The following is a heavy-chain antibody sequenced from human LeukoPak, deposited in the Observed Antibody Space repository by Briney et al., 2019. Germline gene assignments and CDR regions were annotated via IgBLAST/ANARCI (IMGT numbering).Heavy chain of an antibody. Sequence: SVKVSCKASGGTFSSYAISWVRQAPGQGLEWMGRIIPILGIANYAQKFQGRVTITADKSTSTAYMGLSSLRSEDTAVYYCARDPAYYYGSGSYYDYWGQGTLVTVSS. J-gene: IGHJ4*02. V-gene: IGHV1-69*04. CDR3: ARDPAYYYGSGSYYDY. D-gene: IGHD3-10*01. CDR1: GGTFSSYA. CDR2: IIPILGIA.